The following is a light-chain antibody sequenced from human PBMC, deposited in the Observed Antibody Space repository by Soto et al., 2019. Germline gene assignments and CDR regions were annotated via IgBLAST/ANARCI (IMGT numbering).Light chain of an antibody. CDR1: QTITTY. Sequence: DIQMTQSPSSLSASVGDRVTITCRASQTITTYLNWYQQKPGKAPKLLIYAASNLQSGVPSRFSGSASGTDFPLTIGSLQPEDFATYYCQQTYTYFRTFGQGTRVDIK. CDR2: AAS. CDR3: QQTYTYFRT. V-gene: IGKV1-39*01. J-gene: IGKJ1*01.